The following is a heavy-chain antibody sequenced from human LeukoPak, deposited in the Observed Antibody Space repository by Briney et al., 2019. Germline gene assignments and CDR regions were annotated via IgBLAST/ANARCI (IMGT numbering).Heavy chain of an antibody. CDR3: AKDATRTSGWYYFDY. Sequence: GGSLRLSCKPSGFNFSTYAMSWVRQAPGGGLEWVSGIYADVYRTYYADSVKGRFTISRDNSKNTLSLQLNSLRAEDTAVYYCAKDATRTSGWYYFDYWGQGTLVTVSS. CDR1: GFNFSTYA. CDR2: IYADVYRT. D-gene: IGHD6-19*01. V-gene: IGHV3-23*01. J-gene: IGHJ4*02.